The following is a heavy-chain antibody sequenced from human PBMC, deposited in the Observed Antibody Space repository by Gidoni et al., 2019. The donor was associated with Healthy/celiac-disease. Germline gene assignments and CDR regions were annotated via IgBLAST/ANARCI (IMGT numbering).Heavy chain of an antibody. D-gene: IGHD7-27*01. CDR3: ARDHWGGYYYGMDV. CDR2: IYSGGST. Sequence: EVQLVESGGGLVQPGGSLRLSCAASGFTVSSNYMSWVRQAPGKGLEWVSVIYSGGSTYYADSVKGRFTISRDNSKNTLYLQMNSLRAEDTAVYYCARDHWGGYYYGMDVWGQGTTVTVSS. V-gene: IGHV3-66*02. J-gene: IGHJ6*02. CDR1: GFTVSSNY.